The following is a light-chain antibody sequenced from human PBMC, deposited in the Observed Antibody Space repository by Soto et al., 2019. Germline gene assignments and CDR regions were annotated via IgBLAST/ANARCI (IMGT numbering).Light chain of an antibody. V-gene: IGLV2-14*01. J-gene: IGLJ3*02. CDR3: NSFTSGSTRV. CDR2: EVS. Sequence: QSVLTQPASVSGSPGQSITISCTGTSSDVGAYNYVSWYQHHPGKAPKLVIYEVSNRPSGVSNRFSGSKSGNTASLTISGLLAEDEAEYYCNSFTSGSTRVFGGGTKRTVL. CDR1: SSDVGAYNY.